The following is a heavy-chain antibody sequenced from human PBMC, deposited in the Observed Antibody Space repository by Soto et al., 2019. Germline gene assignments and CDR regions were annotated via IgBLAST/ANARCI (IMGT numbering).Heavy chain of an antibody. CDR2: IIPIFGTA. CDR1: GGTFSSYA. CDR3: ARGKPNMVRGVGFFDY. D-gene: IGHD3-10*01. J-gene: IGHJ4*02. V-gene: IGHV1-69*13. Sequence: SVKVSCKASGGTFSSYAISCVRQAPGQGLEWMGGIIPIFGTANYAQKFQGRVTITADESTSTAYMELSSLRSEDTAVYYCARGKPNMVRGVGFFDYWGQGTLVTVSS.